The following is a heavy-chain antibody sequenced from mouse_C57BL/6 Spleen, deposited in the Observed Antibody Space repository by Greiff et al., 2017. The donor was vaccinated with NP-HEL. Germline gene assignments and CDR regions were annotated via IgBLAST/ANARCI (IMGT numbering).Heavy chain of an antibody. V-gene: IGHV1-74*01. CDR1: GYTFTSYW. Sequence: QVQLQQPGAELVKPGASVKVSCKASGYTFTSYWMHWVKQRPGQGLEWIGRIHPSDSYTNYNQKFKGKSTLTVDKSSSTAYMQLSSLTSEDSAVYYCAREGVSGEYYFDYWGQGTTLTVSS. CDR2: IHPSDSYT. CDR3: AREGVSGEYYFDY. D-gene: IGHD3-2*02. J-gene: IGHJ2*01.